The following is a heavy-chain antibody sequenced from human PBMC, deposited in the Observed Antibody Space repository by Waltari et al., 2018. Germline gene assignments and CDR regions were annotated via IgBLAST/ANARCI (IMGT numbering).Heavy chain of an antibody. J-gene: IGHJ4*02. CDR2: IYHSGST. Sequence: QVQLQESGPAQVKPSETLSLTCGACGYSISSCYCRGWIRQPPGRGLEWIGSIYHSGSTYYNPSLKSRVTISVDTSKNQFSLKLSSVTAADTAVYYCARDQTRPGGGLDYWGQGTLVTVSS. CDR3: ARDQTRPGGGLDY. V-gene: IGHV4-38-2*02. CDR1: GYSISSCYC. D-gene: IGHD3-10*01.